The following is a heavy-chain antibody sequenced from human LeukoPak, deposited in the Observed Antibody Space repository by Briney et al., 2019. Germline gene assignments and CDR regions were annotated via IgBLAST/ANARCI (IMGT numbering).Heavy chain of an antibody. J-gene: IGHJ4*02. CDR1: GFTFSSYA. D-gene: IGHD3-22*01. CDR3: ASAGGDSRSPLPFYY. CDR2: IKQDGSEK. Sequence: GGSLRLSCAASGFTFSSYAMSWVRQAPGKGLEWVANIKQDGSEKYYVDSVKGRFTISRDNAENSLSLQMNSLRAEDTAVYYCASAGGDSRSPLPFYYWGQGTLVTVSS. V-gene: IGHV3-7*03.